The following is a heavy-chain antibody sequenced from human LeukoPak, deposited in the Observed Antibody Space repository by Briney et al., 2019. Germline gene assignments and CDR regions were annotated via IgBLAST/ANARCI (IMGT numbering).Heavy chain of an antibody. V-gene: IGHV4-59*01. CDR2: IYYSGST. CDR1: GGSISSYY. D-gene: IGHD3-3*01. J-gene: IGHJ5*02. Sequence: PSETLSLTCTVSGGSISSYYWSWTRQPPGKGLEWIGYIYYSGSTNYNPSLKSRVTISVDTSKNQFSLKLSSVTAADTAVYYCARAYDFWSGYPNWFDPWGQGTLVTVSS. CDR3: ARAYDFWSGYPNWFDP.